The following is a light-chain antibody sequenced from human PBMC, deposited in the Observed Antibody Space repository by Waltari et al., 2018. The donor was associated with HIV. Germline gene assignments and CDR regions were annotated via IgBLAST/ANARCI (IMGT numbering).Light chain of an antibody. CDR1: SLRSYY. Sequence: SSELTQDPAVSVALGQTVTITCQGDSLRSYYASWYQQKPGRAPLLVISGKNNRPSGIPDRFSGSSSGNTASLTITGTQADDEADYYCNSRDSSGYSYVFGSGTKVT. CDR3: NSRDSSGYSYV. CDR2: GKN. J-gene: IGLJ1*01. V-gene: IGLV3-19*01.